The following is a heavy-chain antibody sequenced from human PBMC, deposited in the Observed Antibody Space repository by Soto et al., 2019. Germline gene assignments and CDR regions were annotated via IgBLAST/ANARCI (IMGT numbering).Heavy chain of an antibody. V-gene: IGHV1-18*04. J-gene: IGHJ5*02. CDR1: GYTFTSYG. D-gene: IGHD3-22*01. CDR3: ARTPRTYYYDSSGYYTNWFDP. Sequence: ASVKVSCKASGYTFTSYGISWVRQAPGQGLEWMGWISAYNGNTNYAQKLQGRVTMTTDTSTSAAYMELRSLRSDDTAVYYCARTPRTYYYDSSGYYTNWFDPWGQGTLVTVSS. CDR2: ISAYNGNT.